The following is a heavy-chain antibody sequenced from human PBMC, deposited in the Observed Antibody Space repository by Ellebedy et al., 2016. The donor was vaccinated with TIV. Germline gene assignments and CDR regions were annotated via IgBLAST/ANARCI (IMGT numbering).Heavy chain of an antibody. CDR1: GFTFSSYW. CDR3: ARGYDFWNDY. V-gene: IGHV3-7*03. Sequence: GESLKISXAASGFTFSSYWMHWVRQAPGKELEWVANIKQDGSEKYYVDSVKGRFTISRDNAKNSVYLQMNSLRAEDTAIYYCARGYDFWNDYWGQGALVTVSS. CDR2: IKQDGSEK. D-gene: IGHD3-3*01. J-gene: IGHJ4*02.